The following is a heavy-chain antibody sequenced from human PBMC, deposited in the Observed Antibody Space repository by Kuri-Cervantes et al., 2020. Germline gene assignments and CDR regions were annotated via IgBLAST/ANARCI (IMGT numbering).Heavy chain of an antibody. V-gene: IGHV3-30*02. J-gene: IGHJ4*02. D-gene: IGHD5-12*01. CDR3: ARDRGYSGYGTDY. CDR1: GFTFSSYG. Sequence: GESLKISCAASGFTFSSYGMHWVRQAPGKGLEWVAFIRYDGSNKYYADSVKGRFTISRDNSKNTLYLQMNSLRAEDTAVYYCARDRGYSGYGTDYWGQGTLVTVSS. CDR2: IRYDGSNK.